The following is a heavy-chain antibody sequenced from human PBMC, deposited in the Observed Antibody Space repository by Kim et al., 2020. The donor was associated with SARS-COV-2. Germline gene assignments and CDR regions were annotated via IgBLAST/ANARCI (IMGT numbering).Heavy chain of an antibody. J-gene: IGHJ5*02. CDR1: GFTFSSYW. D-gene: IGHD3-10*01. V-gene: IGHV3-7*01. CDR3: ARVEVLLWFGELSNWFDP. CDR2: IKQDGSEK. Sequence: GGSLRLSCAASGFTFSSYWMSWVRQAPGKGLEWVANIKQDGSEKYYVDSVKGRFTISRDNAKNSLYLQMNSLRAEDTAVYYCARVEVLLWFGELSNWFDPWGQGTLVTVSS.